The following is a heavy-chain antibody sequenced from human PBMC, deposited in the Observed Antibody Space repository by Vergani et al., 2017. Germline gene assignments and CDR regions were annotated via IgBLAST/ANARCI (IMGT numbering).Heavy chain of an antibody. CDR1: GFTFSRYA. V-gene: IGHV3-30-3*01. Sequence: QVQLVESGGGVVQPGRSLRLSCAASGFTFSRYAMQWGRQAPGKGRGWGAVISYDGSNKYYAESVKGGLPISRDNTKHTLYLQMNSLRAADTAVYDCAKVSGSSGWYALDYWGQGTLVTVSS. CDR2: ISYDGSNK. D-gene: IGHD6-19*01. J-gene: IGHJ4*02. CDR3: AKVSGSSGWYALDY.